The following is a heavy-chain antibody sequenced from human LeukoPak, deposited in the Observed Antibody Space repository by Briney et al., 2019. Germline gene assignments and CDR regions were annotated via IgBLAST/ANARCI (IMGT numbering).Heavy chain of an antibody. Sequence: GGSLRLSCAASGFTFSTYAMSWVRQAPGKGLEWVSAISGSGSSTYYADSVKGRFTISRDNSKNTLYLQMNSLRAEDTALYCCAKLGGYGDYARWGQGTLVTVSS. CDR1: GFTFSTYA. J-gene: IGHJ4*02. CDR2: ISGSGSST. V-gene: IGHV3-23*01. D-gene: IGHD4-17*01. CDR3: AKLGGYGDYAR.